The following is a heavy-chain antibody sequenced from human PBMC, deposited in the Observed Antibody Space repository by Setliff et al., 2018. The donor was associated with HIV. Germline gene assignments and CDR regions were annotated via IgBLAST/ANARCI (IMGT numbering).Heavy chain of an antibody. Sequence: ASVKVPCKASGYTFTNYDINWVRQATGQGLEWMGWMSPKSGNTGYAQKFQGRVTMTRNTSISTVYMELSSLRSEDTAVYYCARSQPQISIFGLVQDYWGQGTLVTVSS. D-gene: IGHD3-3*01. CDR3: ARSQPQISIFGLVQDY. CDR2: MSPKSGNT. CDR1: GYTFTNYD. J-gene: IGHJ4*02. V-gene: IGHV1-8*02.